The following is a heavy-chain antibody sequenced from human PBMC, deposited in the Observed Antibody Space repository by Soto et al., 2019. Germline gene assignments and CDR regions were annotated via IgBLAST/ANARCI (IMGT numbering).Heavy chain of an antibody. V-gene: IGHV3-23*01. CDR3: AKGSSGWNERFDY. D-gene: IGHD6-19*01. J-gene: IGHJ4*02. Sequence: GGTLRLSCAASGFTFSSYAMSWVRQAPGKGLEWVSAISGSGGSTYYADSVKGRFTISRDNSKNTLYLQMNSLRAEDTAVYYCAKGSSGWNERFDYWGQGTLVTAPQ. CDR2: ISGSGGST. CDR1: GFTFSSYA.